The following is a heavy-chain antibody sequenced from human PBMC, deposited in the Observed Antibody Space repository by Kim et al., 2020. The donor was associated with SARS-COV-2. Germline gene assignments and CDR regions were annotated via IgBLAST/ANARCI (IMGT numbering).Heavy chain of an antibody. CDR3: ARDSPHMYSSSWAPPDY. CDR2: IIPIFGTA. D-gene: IGHD6-13*01. J-gene: IGHJ4*02. V-gene: IGHV1-69*13. CDR1: GGTFSSYA. Sequence: SVKVSCKASGGTFSSYAISWVRQAPGQGLEWMGGIIPIFGTANYAQKFQGRVTITADESTSTAYLELSSLRSEDTAVYYCARDSPHMYSSSWAPPDYWGQGTLVTVSS.